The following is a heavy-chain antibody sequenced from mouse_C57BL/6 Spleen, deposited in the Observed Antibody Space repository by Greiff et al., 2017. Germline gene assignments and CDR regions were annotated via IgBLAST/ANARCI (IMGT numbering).Heavy chain of an antibody. CDR2: INPNNGGT. CDR1: GYTFTDYY. V-gene: IGHV1-26*01. Sequence: EVQLQQSGPELVKPGASVKISCKASGYTFTDYYMNWVKQSHGQSLEWIGDINPNNGGTSYNQKFKGKATLTVDKSSSTAYMELRSLTSEDSAVYYCAREGFDYWGQGITLTVCS. J-gene: IGHJ2*01. CDR3: AREGFDY.